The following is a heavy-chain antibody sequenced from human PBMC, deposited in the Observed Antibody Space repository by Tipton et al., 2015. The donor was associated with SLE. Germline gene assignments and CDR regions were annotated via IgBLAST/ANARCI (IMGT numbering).Heavy chain of an antibody. V-gene: IGHV4-59*08. J-gene: IGHJ4*02. CDR1: GGSISGHY. CDR2: IYDSGST. Sequence: TLSLTCTVSGGSISGHYRSWIRQPPGKGLEWIGYIYDSGSTSYNPSLKSRVTISEDTSKQQFSLKLSSLTAADTAVYYCARHAGDYAYFDSWGQGTLVTVFS. CDR3: ARHAGDYAYFDS. D-gene: IGHD4-17*01.